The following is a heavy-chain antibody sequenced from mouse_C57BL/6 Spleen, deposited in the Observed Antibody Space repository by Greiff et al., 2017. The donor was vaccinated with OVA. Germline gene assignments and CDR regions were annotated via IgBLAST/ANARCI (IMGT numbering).Heavy chain of an antibody. D-gene: IGHD2-4*01. Sequence: QVQLQQSGPELVKPGASVKISCKASGYAFSSSWMNWVKQRPGKGLEWIGRIYPGDGDTNYNGKFKGKATLTADKSSSTAYMQLSSLTSEDSAVYFCVFDYDEGHYCDYWGQGTTLTVSS. CDR3: VFDYDEGHYCDY. V-gene: IGHV1-82*01. J-gene: IGHJ2*01. CDR2: IYPGDGDT. CDR1: GYAFSSSW.